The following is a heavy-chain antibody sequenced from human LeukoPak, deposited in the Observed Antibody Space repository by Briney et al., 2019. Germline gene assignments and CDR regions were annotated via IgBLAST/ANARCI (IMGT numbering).Heavy chain of an antibody. CDR1: GGSISSGSYY. Sequence: SETLSLTCTVSGGSISSGSYYWSWIRQPAGKGLEWIGRIYTSGSTNYNPSLKSRVTISVDTSKNQFSLKLSSVTAADTAVYYCARGRTPWGLNCGGDCYSGPYFDYWGQGTLVTVSS. CDR3: ARGRTPWGLNCGGDCYSGPYFDY. D-gene: IGHD2-21*02. J-gene: IGHJ4*02. CDR2: IYTSGST. V-gene: IGHV4-61*02.